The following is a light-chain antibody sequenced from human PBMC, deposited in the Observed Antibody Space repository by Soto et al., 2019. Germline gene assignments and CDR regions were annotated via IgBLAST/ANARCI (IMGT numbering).Light chain of an antibody. CDR3: MQGTQFPYT. Sequence: DIQMTQSPSSLSASVGDRVTVSCRASQRIGTYLNWYQQRPGKAPTLLIYHVSTLQPGVPSRFSGSGSGTDFTLIISRVEAEDVGVYYCMQGTQFPYTFGQGTKLEIK. V-gene: IGKV1-39*01. CDR2: HVS. J-gene: IGKJ2*01. CDR1: QRIGTY.